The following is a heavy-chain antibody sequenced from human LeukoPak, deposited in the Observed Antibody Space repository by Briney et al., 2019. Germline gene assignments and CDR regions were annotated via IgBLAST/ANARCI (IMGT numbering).Heavy chain of an antibody. D-gene: IGHD1-1*01. V-gene: IGHV5-51*01. CDR3: ARRANWKYDS. CDR2: IYPDDSET. J-gene: IGHJ5*01. CDR1: GYTFTNYW. Sequence: GDCRKISCKGSGYTFTNYWIGWVRQMPGKGLEWMGIIYPDDSETISSPSFQGQVTFSADNSISTAYLQWNSLKAWDTAMYYCARRANWKYDSWGQGALVTVS.